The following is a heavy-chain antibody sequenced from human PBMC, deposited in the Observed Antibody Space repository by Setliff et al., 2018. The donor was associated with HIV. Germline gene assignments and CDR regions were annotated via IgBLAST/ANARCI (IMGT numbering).Heavy chain of an antibody. CDR1: GFTFSTYW. CDR2: INSDGSST. D-gene: IGHD4-17*01. CDR3: AREGGYGDSY. J-gene: IGHJ4*02. Sequence: PGGSLRLSCAASGFTFSTYWMHWVRQAPGKGLVWVSRINSDGSSTTYADSVKGRFTISRDSAKNTLYLQMNSLRVGDTAVYYCAREGGYGDSYWGQGTLVTVSS. V-gene: IGHV3-74*01.